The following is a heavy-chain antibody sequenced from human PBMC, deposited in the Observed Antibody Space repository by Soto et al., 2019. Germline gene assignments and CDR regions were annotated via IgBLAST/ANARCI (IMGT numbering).Heavy chain of an antibody. V-gene: IGHV3-74*01. D-gene: IGHD1-26*01. Sequence: EVQLVESGGGLVRPGGSLRLSCAASGFTFSYYWMHWVRQAPGKGLVWVSRIHSDGSSTTYADFVKGRFIISRDKARNTVELKMNSVRVEDTAVYYCARGDRGAFDLWGQGTVVTVSS. CDR1: GFTFSYYW. CDR3: ARGDRGAFDL. J-gene: IGHJ3*01. CDR2: IHSDGSST.